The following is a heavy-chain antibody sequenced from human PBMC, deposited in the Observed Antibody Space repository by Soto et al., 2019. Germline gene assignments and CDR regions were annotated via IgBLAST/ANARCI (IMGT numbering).Heavy chain of an antibody. CDR2: ISVYNGDT. CDR3: ARDAPLWNYRTSWFDP. J-gene: IGHJ5*02. V-gene: IGHV1-18*01. CDR1: GYTFNTYG. Sequence: ASVKVSCKASGYTFNTYGISWVRQAPGQGLEWMGWISVYNGDTNYAQKFRGRVTLTTDTSTSTAYMELRSLTSDDTAVYYCARDAPLWNYRTSWFDPWGQGTLVTVSS. D-gene: IGHD1-7*01.